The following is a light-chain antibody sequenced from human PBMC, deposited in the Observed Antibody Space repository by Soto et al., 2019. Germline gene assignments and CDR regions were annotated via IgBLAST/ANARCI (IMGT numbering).Light chain of an antibody. V-gene: IGLV2-14*01. CDR3: SSYTTSNTWL. CDR2: EVS. J-gene: IGLJ7*01. CDR1: TSDVGGFDS. Sequence: QSALTQPASVSGSPGQSITISCTATTSDVGGFDSVSWYQQHPGTAPRVIIYEVSNRPSGVSYRFSGSKSANTASLTISGLQADDEADYYRSSYTTSNTWLFGGGTQLTVL.